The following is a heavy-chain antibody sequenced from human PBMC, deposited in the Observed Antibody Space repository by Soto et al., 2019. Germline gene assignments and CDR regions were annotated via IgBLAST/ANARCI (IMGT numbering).Heavy chain of an antibody. Sequence: QITLKESGPPLVKPTQTLTLTCTFSGFSLTTSGVGVGWIRQPPGKALEWLALIYWDDDKRYSPSLKSRLTTTKNTPKNQVALTMPTMAPAATPTYSCAHRTTTVTWWSAPWAQGTLVTVSS. D-gene: IGHD4-17*01. CDR2: IYWDDDK. CDR1: GFSLTTSGVG. V-gene: IGHV2-5*02. CDR3: AHRTTTVTWWSAP. J-gene: IGHJ5*02.